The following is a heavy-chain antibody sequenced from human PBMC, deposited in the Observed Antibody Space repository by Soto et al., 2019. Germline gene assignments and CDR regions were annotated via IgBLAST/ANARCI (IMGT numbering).Heavy chain of an antibody. V-gene: IGHV3-30*18. CDR3: AKDRAYYYDSSGYYYGPIDY. J-gene: IGHJ4*02. CDR1: GFTFSSYG. CDR2: ISYDGSNK. D-gene: IGHD3-22*01. Sequence: GGSLRLSCAASGFTFSSYGMHWVRQAPGKGLEWVAVISYDGSNKYYADSVKGRFTISRDNSKNTLYLQMNSLRAEDTAVYYCAKDRAYYYDSSGYYYGPIDYWGQGTLVSVSS.